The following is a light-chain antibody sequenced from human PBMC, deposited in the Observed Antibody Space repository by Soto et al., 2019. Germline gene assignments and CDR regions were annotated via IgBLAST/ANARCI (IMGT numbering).Light chain of an antibody. Sequence: TLSPPPVSTTAEDRVTITCRASQGISSNLAWYQQKPGRAPKLLIFGASTLQSGVPSRFSGSGSGTDFTLTLSSLQSEDFAIYFCQMVNAFPPGRFGEGTKVDIK. CDR1: QGISSN. CDR2: GAS. V-gene: IGKV1-9*01. CDR3: QMVNAFPPGR. J-gene: IGKJ1*01.